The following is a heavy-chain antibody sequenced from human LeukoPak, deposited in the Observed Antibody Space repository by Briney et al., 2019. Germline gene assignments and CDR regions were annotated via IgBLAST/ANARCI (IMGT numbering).Heavy chain of an antibody. CDR2: IWYDGSNK. J-gene: IGHJ4*02. Sequence: GRSLRLSCAASGFTFSSYGMHWVRQAPGKGLEWVAVIWYDGSNKYYADSVKGRFTISRDNSKNTLYLQMNSLRAEDTAVHYCAREGKVEAGTLDYWGQGTLVTVSS. CDR1: GFTFSSYG. CDR3: AREGKVEAGTLDY. D-gene: IGHD6-13*01. V-gene: IGHV3-33*01.